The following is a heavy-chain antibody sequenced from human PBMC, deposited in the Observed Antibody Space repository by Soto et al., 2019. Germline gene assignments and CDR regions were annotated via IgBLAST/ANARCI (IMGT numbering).Heavy chain of an antibody. CDR3: ARSLYCSGGTCSDS. Sequence: QVQLVQSGAEVKRPGASVKVSCKASGYTFTPHDINWVRQATGQGLEWMGRMNPNSGYIDFAQRFQGRLTMTTNTSISTAYMELISLRSEDTAIYYCARSLYCSGGTCSDSWGQGTLVSVSS. J-gene: IGHJ4*02. V-gene: IGHV1-8*01. D-gene: IGHD2-15*01. CDR1: GYTFTPHD. CDR2: MNPNSGYI.